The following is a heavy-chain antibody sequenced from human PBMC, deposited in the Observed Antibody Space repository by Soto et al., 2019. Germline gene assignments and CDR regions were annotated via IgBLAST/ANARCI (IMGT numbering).Heavy chain of an antibody. CDR2: ITPLFGTA. D-gene: IGHD3-10*02. CDR1: GITFKSYG. Sequence: SVKVSCKASGITFKSYGLSWVRQAPGQGLEWMGGITPLFGTANYAQNFQGRVTITADDSTTTAHMELSRLRSEDTAVYYCAGGYYVLDFWGQGTLVTVSS. J-gene: IGHJ4*02. V-gene: IGHV1-69*13. CDR3: AGGYYVLDF.